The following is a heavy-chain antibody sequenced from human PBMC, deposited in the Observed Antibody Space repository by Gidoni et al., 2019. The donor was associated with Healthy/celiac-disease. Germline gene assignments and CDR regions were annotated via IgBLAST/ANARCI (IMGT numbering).Heavy chain of an antibody. D-gene: IGHD2-21*02. CDR3: ARVGPAYCGGDCYSGD. V-gene: IGHV3-48*02. J-gene: IGHJ4*02. CDR1: GFTFSSYS. Sequence: EVQLVESGGGLVQPGGSLRLSCAASGFTFSSYSMNWVRQAPGKGLEWVSYISSSSSTIYYADSVKGRFTISRDNAKNSLYLQMNSLRDEDTAVYYCARVGPAYCGGDCYSGDWGQGTLVTVSS. CDR2: ISSSSSTI.